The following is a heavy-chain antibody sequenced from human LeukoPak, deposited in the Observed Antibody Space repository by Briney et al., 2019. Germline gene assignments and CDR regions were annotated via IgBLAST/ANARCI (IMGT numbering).Heavy chain of an antibody. D-gene: IGHD2-2*01. V-gene: IGHV1-2*02. J-gene: IGHJ4*02. CDR1: GYTFTGYY. Sequence: ASVKVSCKGSGYTFTGYYMHWVRQAPGQGLEWMGWINPNSGGTNYAQKFQGRVTMTRDTSISTAYMELSRLRSDDTAVYYCALYCSSTSCSFDYWGQGTLVTVSS. CDR3: ALYCSSTSCSFDY. CDR2: INPNSGGT.